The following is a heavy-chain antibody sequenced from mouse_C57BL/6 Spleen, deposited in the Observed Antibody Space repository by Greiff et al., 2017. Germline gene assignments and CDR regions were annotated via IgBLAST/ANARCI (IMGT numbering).Heavy chain of an antibody. Sequence: EVKLVESGGDLVKPGGSLKLSCAASGFTFSSYGMSWVRQTPDKRLEWVATISSGGSYTYYPDSVKGRFTISRDNAKNTLYLQMSSLKSEDTAMYYCARRAVVFDYWGQGTTLTVSS. CDR1: GFTFSSYG. V-gene: IGHV5-6*02. D-gene: IGHD1-1*01. J-gene: IGHJ2*01. CDR3: ARRAVVFDY. CDR2: ISSGGSYT.